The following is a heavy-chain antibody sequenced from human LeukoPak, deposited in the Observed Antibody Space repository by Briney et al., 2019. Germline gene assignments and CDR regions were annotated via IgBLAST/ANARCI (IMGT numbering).Heavy chain of an antibody. D-gene: IGHD3-16*01. CDR1: GFTFSSYS. J-gene: IGHJ4*02. V-gene: IGHV3-48*01. CDR3: ARDWAYASDY. CDR2: ISSSSSTI. Sequence: GGSLRLSCAASGFTFSSYSMNWVRQAPGKGLEWVSYISSSSSTIYYADSVKGRFTISRDNAKNSLYLQMNTLRGEDTAVYYCARDWAYASDYWGQGTLPTVSS.